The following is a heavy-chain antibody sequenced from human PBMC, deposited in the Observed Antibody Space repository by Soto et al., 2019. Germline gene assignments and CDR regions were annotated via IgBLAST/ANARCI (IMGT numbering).Heavy chain of an antibody. CDR2: IIPIFGTA. Sequence: SVQVSCKASGGTFSSYAISWVRQAPGQGLAWMGGIIPIFGTANYAQKFQGRVTTTADEPTSTAYMELSSLRSEDTAVYYCARSGTVLPWFDPWGQGTLVTVS. CDR3: ARSGTVLPWFDP. V-gene: IGHV1-69*13. J-gene: IGHJ5*02. D-gene: IGHD3-10*01. CDR1: GGTFSSYA.